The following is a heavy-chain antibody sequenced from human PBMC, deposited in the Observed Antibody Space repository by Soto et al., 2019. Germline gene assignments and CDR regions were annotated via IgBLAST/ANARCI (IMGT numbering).Heavy chain of an antibody. CDR1: GGSFSGYY. J-gene: IGHJ6*02. V-gene: IGHV4-34*01. CDR3: ARARRGSGSYYGRDNYYYYGMDV. Sequence: PSETLSLTCAVYGGSFSGYYWSWIRQPPGKGLEWIGEINHSGSTNYNPSLKSRVTISVDTSKNQFSLKLSSVTAADTAVCYCARARRGSGSYYGRDNYYYYGMDVWGQGTTVTVSS. CDR2: INHSGST. D-gene: IGHD3-10*01.